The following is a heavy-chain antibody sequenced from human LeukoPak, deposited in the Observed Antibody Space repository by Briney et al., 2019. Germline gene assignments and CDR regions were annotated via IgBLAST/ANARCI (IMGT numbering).Heavy chain of an antibody. J-gene: IGHJ3*02. CDR1: GGSFSGYY. D-gene: IGHD2-2*01. CDR3: ASVHCSSTSCYVSGAFDI. CDR2: INHSGST. V-gene: IGHV4-34*01. Sequence: PSETLSLTCAVYGGSFSGYYWSWIRQPPGKGLEWIGEINHSGSTNYNPSLKSRVTISVDTSKNQFSLKLSSVTAADTAVYYCASVHCSSTSCYVSGAFDIWGQGTMVTVSS.